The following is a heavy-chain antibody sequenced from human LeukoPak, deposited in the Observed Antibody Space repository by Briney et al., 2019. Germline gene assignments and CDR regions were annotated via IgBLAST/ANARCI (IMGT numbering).Heavy chain of an antibody. CDR3: AKGPYYYDSSGYSRRWFDP. Sequence: PGGSLRLSCAASGFTFSSYAMSWLRHAPGKGLEWVSSISSSEGITYYAASVKGRFTISRDNSKNTLSLQLNSLRAEDTAVYYCAKGPYYYDSSGYSRRWFDPWGQGTLVTVPS. CDR1: GFTFSSYA. J-gene: IGHJ5*02. V-gene: IGHV3-23*01. CDR2: ISSSEGIT. D-gene: IGHD3-22*01.